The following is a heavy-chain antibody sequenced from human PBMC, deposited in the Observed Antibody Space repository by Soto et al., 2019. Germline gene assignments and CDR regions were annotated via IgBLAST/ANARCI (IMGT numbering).Heavy chain of an antibody. V-gene: IGHV4-31*03. D-gene: IGHD4-17*01. CDR2: IYYSGST. CDR3: ARDNVSGDYFDY. J-gene: IGHJ4*02. Sequence: TLSLTCTVSGGSISSGGYYWSWIRQHPGKGLEWIGYIYYSGSTYYNPSLKSRVTISVDTSKNQFSLKLSSVTAADTAVYYCARDNVSGDYFDYWGQGTLVTVSS. CDR1: GGSISSGGYY.